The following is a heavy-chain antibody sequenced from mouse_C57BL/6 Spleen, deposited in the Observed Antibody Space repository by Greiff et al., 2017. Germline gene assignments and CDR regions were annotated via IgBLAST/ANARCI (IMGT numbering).Heavy chain of an antibody. CDR3: ARDSSSWFAY. J-gene: IGHJ3*01. CDR1: GYTFTSYW. V-gene: IGHV1-59*01. D-gene: IGHD2-12*01. CDR2: IDPSDSYT. Sequence: QVQLQQPGAELVRPGTSVKLSCKASGYTFTSYWMHWVKQRPGQGLEWIGVIDPSDSYTNYNQKFKGKATLTVDTSSSTAYMQLSSLTSEDSAVYYGARDSSSWFAYWGQGTLVTVSA.